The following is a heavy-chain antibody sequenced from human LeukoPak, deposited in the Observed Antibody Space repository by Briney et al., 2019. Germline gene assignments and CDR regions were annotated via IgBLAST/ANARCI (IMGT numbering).Heavy chain of an antibody. J-gene: IGHJ4*02. D-gene: IGHD3-3*01. CDR1: GDSVSSNSAA. CDR2: TYYRSKWYN. V-gene: IGHV6-1*01. Sequence: SQTLSPTCAISGDSVSSNSAAWNWIRQSPSRGLEWLGRTYYRSKWYNDYAVSVKSRITINPDTSKNQFSLQLNSVTPEDTAVYYCARVFSVEEEYYDFWSGYFGRYYFDYWGQGTLVTVSS. CDR3: ARVFSVEEEYYDFWSGYFGRYYFDY.